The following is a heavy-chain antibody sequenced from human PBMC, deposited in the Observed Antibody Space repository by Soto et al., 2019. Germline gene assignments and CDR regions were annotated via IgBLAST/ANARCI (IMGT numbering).Heavy chain of an antibody. CDR2: IYYSGST. V-gene: IGHV4-31*03. Sequence: SETLSLTCTVYGGSISSGGYYWSWIRQHPWNGLEWILYIYYSGSTYYNPSLKSRVTISVDTSKNQFSLKLSSVTAADTAVYYCARASSREDIVVVPAAPFDYWGQGTLVTVSS. CDR3: ARASSREDIVVVPAAPFDY. CDR1: GGSISSGGYY. D-gene: IGHD2-2*01. J-gene: IGHJ4*02.